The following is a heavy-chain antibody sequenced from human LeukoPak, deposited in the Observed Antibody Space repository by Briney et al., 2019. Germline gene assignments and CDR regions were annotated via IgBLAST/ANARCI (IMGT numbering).Heavy chain of an antibody. D-gene: IGHD6-13*01. CDR1: GGSISSSSYY. V-gene: IGHV4-39*01. CDR2: IYYSGST. J-gene: IGHJ4*02. CDR3: ARQGVATNQLDY. Sequence: SETLSLTCTVSGGSISSSSYYWGWIRQPPGKGLEWIGSIYYSGSTYYNPSLKSRVTISVDTSKNQFSLKLSSVTAADTAVYYCARQGVATNQLDYWGRGTLVTVSS.